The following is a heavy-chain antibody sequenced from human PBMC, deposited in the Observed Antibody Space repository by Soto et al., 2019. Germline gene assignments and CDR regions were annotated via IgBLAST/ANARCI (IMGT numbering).Heavy chain of an antibody. D-gene: IGHD2-2*01. CDR1: GFTFSTYA. Sequence: EVQLLESGGGLVQPGGSLTLSCAASGFTFSTYAMGWVRQAPGKGLEWVSTIQGRDDTTFYADSVRGRFTISRDNSKNTMSLQTNTLRGDDTAVYYCAKETDPRCCYGVDYWGQGALVTVSS. CDR2: IQGRDDTT. V-gene: IGHV3-23*01. J-gene: IGHJ4*02. CDR3: AKETDPRCCYGVDY.